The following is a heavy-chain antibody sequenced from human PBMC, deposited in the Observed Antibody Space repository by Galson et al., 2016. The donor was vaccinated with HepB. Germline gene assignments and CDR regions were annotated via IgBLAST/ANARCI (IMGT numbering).Heavy chain of an antibody. CDR3: AREPLIVLVVGTYYFDS. CDR2: IMPMFGAA. V-gene: IGHV1-69*06. D-gene: IGHD2-8*02. J-gene: IGHJ4*02. CDR1: GGALSSYS. Sequence: SVKVSCKASGGALSSYSFSWVRQAPGQGLEWMGGIMPMFGAANSAQQFQGRVTITADKSTSTVYMELNALTSDDTAVYYCAREPLIVLVVGTYYFDSWGQGTLVTVSS.